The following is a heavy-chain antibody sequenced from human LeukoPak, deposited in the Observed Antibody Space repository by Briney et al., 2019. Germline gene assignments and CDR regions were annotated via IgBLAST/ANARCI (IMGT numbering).Heavy chain of an antibody. CDR3: ARLPAAWGGFDY. D-gene: IGHD3-16*01. V-gene: IGHV4-59*05. CDR2: IYYSGST. CDR1: GGSISSYY. Sequence: SETLSLTCTVSGGSISSYYWSWIRQPPGKGLEWIGGIYYSGSTYYNPSLKSRVTISVDTSKNQFPLKLSSVTAADTAVYYCARLPAAWGGFDYWGQGTLVTVSS. J-gene: IGHJ4*02.